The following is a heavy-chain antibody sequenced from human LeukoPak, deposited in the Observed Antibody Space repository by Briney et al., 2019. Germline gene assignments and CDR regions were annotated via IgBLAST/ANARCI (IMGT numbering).Heavy chain of an antibody. V-gene: IGHV1-2*02. Sequence: ASVKVSCKASGYTFTVYYMHWVRQAPGQGLEWMGWINPNSGGTNYAQKFQGRVTMTRDTSISTAYMELSRLRSDDTAVYYCARNNWNDGDAFDIWGQGTMVTVSS. CDR2: INPNSGGT. CDR3: ARNNWNDGDAFDI. CDR1: GYTFTVYY. J-gene: IGHJ3*02. D-gene: IGHD1-20*01.